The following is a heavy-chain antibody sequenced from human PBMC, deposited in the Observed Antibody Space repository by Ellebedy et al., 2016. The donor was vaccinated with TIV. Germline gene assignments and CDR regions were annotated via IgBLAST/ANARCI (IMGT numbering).Heavy chain of an antibody. D-gene: IGHD3-10*01. J-gene: IGHJ4*02. Sequence: PGGSLRPSCAAPGSTFTSYWMHWVRHAPGKGLVWVSRLIRGGNTFGGNSLTYADSVEGRLTISKDNAKNTVYLQMNSLRVEDTAMYYCARSLDYYGPRDHLDFWGQGTLVTVSS. V-gene: IGHV3-23*01. CDR1: GSTFTSYW. CDR3: ARSLDYYGPRDHLDF. CDR2: LIRGGNTFGGNSL.